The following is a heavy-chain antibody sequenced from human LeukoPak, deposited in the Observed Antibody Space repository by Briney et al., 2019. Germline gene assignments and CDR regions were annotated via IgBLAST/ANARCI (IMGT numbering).Heavy chain of an antibody. V-gene: IGHV3-73*01. Sequence: PGGSLRLSCAASGFTFSGSALHWVRQASGKGLEWVGRIRSTANGYATAYAASVKGRFTISRDDSKNTAYLQMDSLKTEDTAVYYCARVTMVRGVLKNDYFDYWGQGTLVTVSS. D-gene: IGHD3-10*01. CDR1: GFTFSGSA. CDR2: IRSTANGYAT. CDR3: ARVTMVRGVLKNDYFDY. J-gene: IGHJ4*02.